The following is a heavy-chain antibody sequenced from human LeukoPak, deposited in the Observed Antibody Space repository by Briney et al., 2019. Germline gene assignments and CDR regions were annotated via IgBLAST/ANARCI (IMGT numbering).Heavy chain of an antibody. CDR1: GFTFSRYG. V-gene: IGHV3-30*03. D-gene: IGHD2-15*01. J-gene: IGHJ4*02. CDR2: ISYDGSNK. CDR3: ERGGSFTVYYFDY. Sequence: GGSLRLSCAASGFTFSRYGMHWVRQAPGKGLEWVAVISYDGSNKYYADSVKGRFTISRDNAKNSLYLQMNSLRAEDTAVYYCERGGSFTVYYFDYWGQGTLVTVSS.